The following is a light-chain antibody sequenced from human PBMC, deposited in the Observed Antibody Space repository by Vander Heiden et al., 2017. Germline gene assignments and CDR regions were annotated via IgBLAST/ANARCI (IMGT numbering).Light chain of an antibody. V-gene: IGKV2-28*01. CDR2: LGS. CDR1: QSLLHSNGYNY. J-gene: IGKJ3*01. CDR3: MQALHQT. Sequence: DIVMTQSPLSLPVTPGEPASISCRSSQSLLHSNGYNYLDWYLQKPGQSPQLLIYLGSNRASGVPDRFSGSGSGTDFTLKISRVEAEDVGVYYCMQALHQTFGHGTKVDIK.